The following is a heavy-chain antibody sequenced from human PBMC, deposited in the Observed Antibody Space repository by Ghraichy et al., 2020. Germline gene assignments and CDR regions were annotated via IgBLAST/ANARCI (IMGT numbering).Heavy chain of an antibody. D-gene: IGHD3-10*01. CDR1: GFTFSSYG. CDR3: AKDRGLQPIGDQDY. V-gene: IGHV3-30*18. Sequence: GGSLRLSCAASGFTFSSYGMHWVRQAPGKGLEWVAVISYDGSNKYYADSVKGRFTISRDNSKNTLYLQMNSLRAEDTAVYYCAKDRGLQPIGDQDYWGQGTLVTVSS. CDR2: ISYDGSNK. J-gene: IGHJ4*02.